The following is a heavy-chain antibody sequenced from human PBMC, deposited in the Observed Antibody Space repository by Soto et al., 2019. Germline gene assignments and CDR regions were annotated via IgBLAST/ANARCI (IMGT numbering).Heavy chain of an antibody. J-gene: IGHJ6*03. Sequence: ASVKVSCKASGYTFTSYGISWVRQAPGQGLEWMGWISAYNGNTNYAQKLQGRVTMTTDTSTSTAYMELRSLRSDDTAVYYCARRALVAAYYYYYYMDVWGKGTTVTVSS. CDR1: GYTFTSYG. CDR3: ARRALVAAYYYYYYMDV. CDR2: ISAYNGNT. V-gene: IGHV1-18*01. D-gene: IGHD3-16*01.